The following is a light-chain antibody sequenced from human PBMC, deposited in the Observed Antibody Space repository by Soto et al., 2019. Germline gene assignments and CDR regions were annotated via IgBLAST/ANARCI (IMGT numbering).Light chain of an antibody. CDR3: NSYTTLSNRV. CDR2: VVS. V-gene: IGLV2-14*01. Sequence: QSALTQPASVSGSPGQSIAISCTGTSSDVGGYNYVSWHQQHPGKAPKVLISVVSNRPSGVSNRFSGSKSGNTASLTISGLQAEDEANYYCNSYTTLSNRVFGTGTKVTVL. CDR1: SSDVGGYNY. J-gene: IGLJ1*01.